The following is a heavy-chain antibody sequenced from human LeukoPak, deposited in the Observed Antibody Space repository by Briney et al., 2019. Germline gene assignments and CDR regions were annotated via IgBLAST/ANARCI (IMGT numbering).Heavy chain of an antibody. V-gene: IGHV3-30-3*01. J-gene: IGHJ4*02. CDR2: ISYDGSNK. CDR3: ASIDY. Sequence: QTGGSLRLSCAASGFTFSSYAMHWVRQAPGKGLEWVAVISYDGSNKYYADSVKGRFTISRDNSKNTLYLQMNSLRAEDTAVYYCASIDYWGQGTLVTVSS. CDR1: GFTFSSYA.